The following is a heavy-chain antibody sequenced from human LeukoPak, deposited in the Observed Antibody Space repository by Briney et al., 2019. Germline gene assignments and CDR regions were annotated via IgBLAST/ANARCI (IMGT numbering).Heavy chain of an antibody. D-gene: IGHD6-13*01. J-gene: IGHJ4*02. V-gene: IGHV1-46*01. Sequence: ASVKVSCKASGYTFTSYYIHWVRQAPGQGLEWMGIINPSGGSTTYAQKSQGRVAMTRDTSTSRVYMEVSSLRSEDTAVYYCARTYSSSDEFDYWGQGTLVTVSS. CDR1: GYTFTSYY. CDR3: ARTYSSSDEFDY. CDR2: INPSGGST.